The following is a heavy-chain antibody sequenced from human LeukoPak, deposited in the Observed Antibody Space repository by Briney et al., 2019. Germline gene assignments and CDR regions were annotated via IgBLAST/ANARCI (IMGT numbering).Heavy chain of an antibody. CDR2: ITSRSSDI. V-gene: IGHV3-21*01. Sequence: TEGPLRLSCTASRGTFSGYTMNWVPQAPGKRLEFVSSITSRSSDIYYAASVKGRFTISRDNARNSLSLQMSSLRAEDTAVYYCARALYYDILTGYQTHTYYFDYWGQGTLITVSS. CDR3: ARALYYDILTGYQTHTYYFDY. D-gene: IGHD3-9*01. CDR1: RGTFSGYT. J-gene: IGHJ4*02.